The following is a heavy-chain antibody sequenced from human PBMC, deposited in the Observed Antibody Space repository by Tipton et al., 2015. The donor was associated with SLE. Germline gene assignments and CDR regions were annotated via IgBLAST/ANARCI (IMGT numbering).Heavy chain of an antibody. CDR2: IYYSGSI. CDR3: ARDRDAFGSGTIGIFDY. Sequence: TLSLTCAVSGYSISSGYYWSWIRQPPGKGLEWIGYIYYSGSISYNPSLKSRVTISVDTSKNQFSLKLSSVTAANTAVFYCARDRDAFGSGTIGIFDYWGQGALVTVSS. D-gene: IGHD3-3*01. J-gene: IGHJ4*02. CDR1: GYSISSGYY. V-gene: IGHV4-38-2*02.